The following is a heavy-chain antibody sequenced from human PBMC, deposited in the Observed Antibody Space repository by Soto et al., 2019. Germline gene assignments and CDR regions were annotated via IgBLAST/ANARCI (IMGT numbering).Heavy chain of an antibody. V-gene: IGHV3-21*01. CDR3: ARDSVVVPAAGGYSYGYFDY. CDR2: ISGSGGSI. D-gene: IGHD2-2*01. CDR1: GFTFSSYD. J-gene: IGHJ4*02. Sequence: GGSLRLSCAASGFTFSSYDMSWVRQAPGKGLEWVSAISGSGGSIYYADSVKGRFTISRDNAKNSLYLQMNSLRAEDTAVYYCARDSVVVPAAGGYSYGYFDYWGQGTLVTVSS.